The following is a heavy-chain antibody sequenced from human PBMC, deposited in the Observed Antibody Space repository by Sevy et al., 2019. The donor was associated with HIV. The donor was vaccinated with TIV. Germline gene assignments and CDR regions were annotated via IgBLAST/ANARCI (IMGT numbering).Heavy chain of an antibody. V-gene: IGHV3-9*01. D-gene: IGHD6-6*01. CDR2: IRWNSGHI. J-gene: IGHJ4*02. CDR3: AKDSYSSSSAEWDY. Sequence: GGSLRLSCVASGFTFNDYAMHWVRQAPGKGLEWVSGIRWNSGHIGYAESVKGRFTISRDNAKNSLYLQMNSLRTEDTAFDYCAKDSYSSSSAEWDYWGQGTLVTVSS. CDR1: GFTFNDYA.